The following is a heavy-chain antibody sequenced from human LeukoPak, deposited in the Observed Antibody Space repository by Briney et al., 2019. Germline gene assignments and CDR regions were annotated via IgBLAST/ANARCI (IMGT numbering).Heavy chain of an antibody. Sequence: GGSLRLSCAASGFTFSSYAMSWVRQAPGKGLEWVSAISGSSGSTYYADSVKGRFTISRDNSKNTLYLQMNSLRAEDTAVYYCAKDRLYDFLASWGQGTLVTVSS. V-gene: IGHV3-23*01. J-gene: IGHJ5*02. CDR1: GFTFSSYA. CDR3: AKDRLYDFLAS. CDR2: ISGSSGST. D-gene: IGHD3-3*01.